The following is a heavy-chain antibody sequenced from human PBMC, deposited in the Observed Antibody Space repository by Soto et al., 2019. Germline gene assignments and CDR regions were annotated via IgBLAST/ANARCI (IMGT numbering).Heavy chain of an antibody. D-gene: IGHD6-19*01. CDR3: ARSLAENWYFDL. CDR1: GFTFSSYA. V-gene: IGHV3-64*01. J-gene: IGHJ2*01. Sequence: GGSLRLSCAASGFTFSSYAMHWVRQAPGKGLEFVSAISSNGGSTYYANSVKGRFTISRDNSKNTLYLQMGSLRAEDMAVYYCARSLAENWYFDLWGRGTLVTVSS. CDR2: ISSNGGST.